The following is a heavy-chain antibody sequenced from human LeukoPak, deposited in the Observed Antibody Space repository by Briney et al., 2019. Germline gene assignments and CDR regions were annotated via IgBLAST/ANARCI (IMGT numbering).Heavy chain of an antibody. CDR1: GFTFSSYA. Sequence: PGGSLRLSCAASGFTFSSYAMSWVRQAPGKGLEWVSSLSGSGATTYYADSVKGRFTMSRDNSKKTLYLQMNSLRAEDTAVYYCATGIAAAGPDDYWGQGTLVTVSS. D-gene: IGHD6-13*01. V-gene: IGHV3-23*01. CDR2: LSGSGATT. CDR3: ATGIAAAGPDDY. J-gene: IGHJ4*02.